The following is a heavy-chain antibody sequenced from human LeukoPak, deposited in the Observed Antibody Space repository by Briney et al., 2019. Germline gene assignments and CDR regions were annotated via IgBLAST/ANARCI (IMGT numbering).Heavy chain of an antibody. D-gene: IGHD6-19*01. V-gene: IGHV3-23*01. Sequence: GGSLRLSCAVSGFSVTSYGMSWVRQAPGKGLEWISAISLNGDTTYYADSVKGRFIISRDNSENKLYLQMNSLRTEDTAVYYCAQGYSSGWFPYWGQGSLVTVSS. J-gene: IGHJ4*02. CDR1: GFSVTSYG. CDR2: ISLNGDTT. CDR3: AQGYSSGWFPY.